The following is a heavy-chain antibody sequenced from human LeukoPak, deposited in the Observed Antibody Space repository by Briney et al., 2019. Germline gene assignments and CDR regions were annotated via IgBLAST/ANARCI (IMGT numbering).Heavy chain of an antibody. CDR1: GESFSGYY. CDR3: ASRTPGYFDY. V-gene: IGHV4-34*01. Sequence: SETLSLTCAVYGESFSGYYWSWIRQPPGKGLEWIGEINHSGSTNYNPSLKSRVTISVDTSKNQFSLKLSSVTAADTAVYYCASRTPGYFDYWGQGTLVTVSS. D-gene: IGHD3-10*01. CDR2: INHSGST. J-gene: IGHJ4*02.